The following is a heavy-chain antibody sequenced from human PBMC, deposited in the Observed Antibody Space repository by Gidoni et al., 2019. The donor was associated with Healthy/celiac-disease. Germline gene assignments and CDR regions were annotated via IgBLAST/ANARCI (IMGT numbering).Heavy chain of an antibody. CDR2: IISSRSTI. V-gene: IGHV3-48*04. J-gene: IGHJ4*02. Sequence: EVQLVESGGGLVQPWGSLRLSCAASGLPFSSHSMNWVRQAPGKGLEWFSYIISSRSTICYADSVKGRFTISRDNAKNSRYLQMNSLRAEDTAVYYCAGGGYNYVGAPVLLYGAEAFSDWGQGTLVTVSS. CDR1: GLPFSSHS. CDR3: AGGGYNYVGAPVLLYGAEAFSD. D-gene: IGHD5-12*01.